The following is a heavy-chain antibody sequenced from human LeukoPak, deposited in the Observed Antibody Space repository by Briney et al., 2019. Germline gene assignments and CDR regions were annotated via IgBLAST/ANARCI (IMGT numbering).Heavy chain of an antibody. CDR1: GFTFSSYA. Sequence: GPLRLSCAASGFTFSSYAMSWVRQAPGKGLEWVSTISGSGGSTYYADSVKGRFTISRDNSKNTLYLQMNSLTAEDTAVYYCANLELTTVTTSPGPNWFDPWGQGTLVTVSS. V-gene: IGHV3-23*01. CDR2: ISGSGGST. J-gene: IGHJ5*02. D-gene: IGHD4-17*01. CDR3: ANLELTTVTTSPGPNWFDP.